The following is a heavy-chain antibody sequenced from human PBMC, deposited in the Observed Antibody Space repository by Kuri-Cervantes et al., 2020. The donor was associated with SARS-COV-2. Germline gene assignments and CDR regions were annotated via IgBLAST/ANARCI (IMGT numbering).Heavy chain of an antibody. V-gene: IGHV1-2*02. J-gene: IGHJ4*02. CDR2: ISPNSGGT. D-gene: IGHD1-26*01. Sequence: ASVKVSCKASGYTFTGYYMHWVRQAPGQGLEWMGWISPNSGGTNYAQKFQGRVTMTRDTSISTAYMELSRLRSDDTAVYYCARDLPLWELLEFGFDYWGQGTLVTVSS. CDR1: GYTFTGYY. CDR3: ARDLPLWELLEFGFDY.